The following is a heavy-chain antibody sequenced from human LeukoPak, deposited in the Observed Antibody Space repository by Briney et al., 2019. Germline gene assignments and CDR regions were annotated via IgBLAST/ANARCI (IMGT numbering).Heavy chain of an antibody. Sequence: GASVKISCKASGYTFTNYAMHWVRQAPGQRLEWMGWINGGNGNTKYSQKFQDRVTITRDTSATTAYMELSSLRFEDTAVFYCARDRVVVVAATGVLDFWGQGTLVTVSS. D-gene: IGHD2-15*01. J-gene: IGHJ3*01. CDR1: GYTFTNYA. CDR2: INGGNGNT. V-gene: IGHV1-3*01. CDR3: ARDRVVVVAATGVLDF.